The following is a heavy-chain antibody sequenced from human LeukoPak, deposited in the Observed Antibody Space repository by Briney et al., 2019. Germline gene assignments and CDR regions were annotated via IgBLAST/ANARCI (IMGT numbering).Heavy chain of an antibody. CDR1: GFTFDDYG. CDR3: ARGSYDYVWGSYTFHV. CDR2: INWNGVST. J-gene: IGHJ6*04. V-gene: IGHV3-20*04. Sequence: GGSLRLSCAASGFTFDDYGMSWVRQAPGKGLEWVSGINWNGVSTGYVDSVKGRFTISRDNAKNSLYLQMNSLRAEDTAVYYCARGSYDYVWGSYTFHVWGKGTTVTVSS. D-gene: IGHD3-16*01.